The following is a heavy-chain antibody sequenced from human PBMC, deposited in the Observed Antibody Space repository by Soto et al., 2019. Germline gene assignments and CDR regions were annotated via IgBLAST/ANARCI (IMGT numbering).Heavy chain of an antibody. V-gene: IGHV1-8*01. D-gene: IGHD4-4*01. J-gene: IGHJ6*02. CDR1: GYTFSDFD. Sequence: ASVKVSRKASGYTFSDFDINWLRQASGQGAEWMGWMNAKSGDTFFPQRFQGKFNMAWDTSLSTAHVEVGSLTSDDTAIYYCARGNPFNYAGFDVWGQGTTVTVSS. CDR2: MNAKSGDT. CDR3: ARGNPFNYAGFDV.